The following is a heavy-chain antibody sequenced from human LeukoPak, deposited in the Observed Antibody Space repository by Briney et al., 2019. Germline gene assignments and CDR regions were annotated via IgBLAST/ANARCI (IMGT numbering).Heavy chain of an antibody. CDR3: ARDLVGRIWSAGF. V-gene: IGHV1-2*06. CDR1: GYTFTGYY. J-gene: IGHJ4*02. D-gene: IGHD3-3*01. CDR2: ITPNTGDT. Sequence: ASVKVSCKTSGYTFTGYYVHWVRQAPGQGLEWMGRITPNTGDTIYAQRFQGRATMTRDTSISAAYMELSSLRSDDTAIYYCARDLVGRIWSAGFWGQGTLVTVSS.